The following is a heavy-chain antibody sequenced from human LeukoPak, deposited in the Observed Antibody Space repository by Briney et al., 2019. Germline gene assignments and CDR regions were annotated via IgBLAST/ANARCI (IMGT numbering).Heavy chain of an antibody. CDR3: AKGGKAPTPSYFDY. CDR1: GFTFSSYG. Sequence: PGGSLRLSCAASGFTFSSYGMHWVRQAPGKGLEWVAVISYDGSNKYYADSVKGRFTISRDNSKNTLYLQMNSLRAEDTAVYYCAKGGKAPTPSYFDYWGQGTLVTVSS. V-gene: IGHV3-30*18. J-gene: IGHJ4*02. CDR2: ISYDGSNK.